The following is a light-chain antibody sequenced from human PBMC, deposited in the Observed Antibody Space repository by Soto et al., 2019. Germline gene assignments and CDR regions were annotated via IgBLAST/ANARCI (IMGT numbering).Light chain of an antibody. J-gene: IGKJ5*01. Sequence: DIQLTQSPSLLSASVGDRVTITCRASHDISTYLAWYQQKPGKAPKLMIYEASTLQSGVPSRFSGSGSGTAFTLTISGLLPEDFATYHCQQHNTLPFTFGQGTRLDTK. CDR1: HDISTY. CDR2: EAS. CDR3: QQHNTLPFT. V-gene: IGKV1-9*01.